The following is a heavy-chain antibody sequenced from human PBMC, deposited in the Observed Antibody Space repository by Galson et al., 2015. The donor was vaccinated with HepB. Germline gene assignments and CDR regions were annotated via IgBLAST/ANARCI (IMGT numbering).Heavy chain of an antibody. CDR2: INPNSGGT. V-gene: IGHV1-2*06. CDR3: ARAGEFYYVSGKPYFYYYMDV. D-gene: IGHD3-10*01. J-gene: IGHJ6*03. Sequence: SVKVSCKASGYTFTGYYMHWVRQAPGQGLEWMGRINPNSGGTNYAQKFQGRATMTRDTSISTAYMELTRLRSDDTAVYYCARAGEFYYVSGKPYFYYYMDVWGIGTTVTVSS. CDR1: GYTFTGYY.